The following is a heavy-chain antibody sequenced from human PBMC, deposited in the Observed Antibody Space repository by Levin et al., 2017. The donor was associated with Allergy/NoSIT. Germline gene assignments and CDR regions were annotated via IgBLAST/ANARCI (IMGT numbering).Heavy chain of an antibody. Sequence: RSQTLSLTCAVSGDSIRSTTWWTWVRQPPGKGLEWIGEIHYGGTTNYNPSLKSRVTVSFDKSENQFSLHLTSVTAADTAVYYCASRIGTALSPPNWGQGTLVTVSS. V-gene: IGHV4-4*02. CDR1: GDSIRSTTW. CDR2: IHYGGTT. J-gene: IGHJ4*02. CDR3: ASRIGTALSPPN. D-gene: IGHD6-13*01.